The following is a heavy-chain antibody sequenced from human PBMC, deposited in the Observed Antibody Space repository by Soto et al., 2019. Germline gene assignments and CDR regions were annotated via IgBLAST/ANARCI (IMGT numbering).Heavy chain of an antibody. CDR3: ARDWVVATRRSWFDP. J-gene: IGHJ5*02. Sequence: ASVKVSCKASGYTFTGCYIHWVRRAPGQGLEWMGGINPNVGGTDYAQKFQGRVTMTRDTSISPAYMELCRLRSDDTAVYYCARDWVVATRRSWFDPWGRGTLVTFSS. V-gene: IGHV1-2*02. CDR2: INPNVGGT. CDR1: GYTFTGCY. D-gene: IGHD5-12*01.